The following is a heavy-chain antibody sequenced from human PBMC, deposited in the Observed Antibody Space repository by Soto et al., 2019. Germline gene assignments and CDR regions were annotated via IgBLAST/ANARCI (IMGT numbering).Heavy chain of an antibody. CDR3: ARWSGYDYYFDH. CDR1: GYTFRDFA. Sequence: QVQLVQSGAEVKKPGASVKVSCKTSGYTFRDFAMHWVRQAPGQSLEWMGYVSAAAGHTKYSQKFQGRVTITGDTSARTAYMEVSSLRSEDTAVYYCARWSGYDYYFDHWGQGTQVIVSS. D-gene: IGHD5-12*01. CDR2: VSAAAGHT. V-gene: IGHV1-3*01. J-gene: IGHJ4*02.